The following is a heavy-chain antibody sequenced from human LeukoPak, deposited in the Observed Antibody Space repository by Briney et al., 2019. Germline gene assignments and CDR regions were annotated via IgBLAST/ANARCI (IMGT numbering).Heavy chain of an antibody. D-gene: IGHD3-9*01. CDR3: ARAGYDLLTLAPDPANDY. Sequence: ASVKVSCKASGYTFTSYGFNWVRQAPGRGLEWMGWIIAYNGNTNYAQKLQGRVTMTTDTSTSTAYMELRSLRSDDTAVYYCARAGYDLLTLAPDPANDYWGQGTLVTVSS. CDR1: GYTFTSYG. CDR2: IIAYNGNT. J-gene: IGHJ4*02. V-gene: IGHV1-18*01.